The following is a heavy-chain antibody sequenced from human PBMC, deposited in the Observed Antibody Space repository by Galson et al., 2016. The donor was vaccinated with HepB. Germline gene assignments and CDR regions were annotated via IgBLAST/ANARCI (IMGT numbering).Heavy chain of an antibody. CDR3: AASGSYLAADY. CDR2: ILYDGSNK. V-gene: IGHV3-30*03. J-gene: IGHJ4*02. Sequence: SLRLSCAASGLPFRSYGMHWVRQAPGKGLEWVAVILYDGSNKYYADSVKGRFTISRGNSKNTLYLNMSSLRPEDTAVYYCAASGSYLAADYWGQGTLVTVSS. CDR1: GLPFRSYG. D-gene: IGHD1-26*01.